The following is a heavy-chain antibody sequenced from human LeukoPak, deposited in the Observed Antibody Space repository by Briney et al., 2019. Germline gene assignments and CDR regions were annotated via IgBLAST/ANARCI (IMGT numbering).Heavy chain of an antibody. Sequence: PGGSLRLSCAASGFTFSSCEMNWVRQAPGRGLEWVSYISGSGGTIYYADSVKGRFTISRDNAKNSLHLQMNSLRPEDTAVYYCAREAAPVVAAQPDAVDICVQGTKVTVSS. V-gene: IGHV3-48*03. D-gene: IGHD2-15*01. CDR1: GFTFSSCE. J-gene: IGHJ3*02. CDR2: ISGSGGTI. CDR3: AREAAPVVAAQPDAVDI.